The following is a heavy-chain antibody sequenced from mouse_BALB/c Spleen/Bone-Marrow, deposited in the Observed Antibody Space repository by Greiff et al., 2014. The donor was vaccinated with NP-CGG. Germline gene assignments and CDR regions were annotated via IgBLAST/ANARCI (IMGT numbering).Heavy chain of an antibody. CDR3: ARQHGNLGVMDY. V-gene: IGHV5-6*02. J-gene: IGHJ4*01. D-gene: IGHD2-1*01. CDR1: GFTFSRYG. CDR2: ISSGGSYT. Sequence: EVMLVESGGDLVKPGGSLKLSCAASGFTFSRYGMSWVRQTPDKRLEWVANISSGGSYTYYPDSVKGRFTISRDNAKNTLYLHMSSLKSEDTAMYYCARQHGNLGVMDYWGQGTSVTVSS.